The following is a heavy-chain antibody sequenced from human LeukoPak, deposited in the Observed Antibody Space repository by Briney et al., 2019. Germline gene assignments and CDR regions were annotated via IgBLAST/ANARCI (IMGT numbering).Heavy chain of an antibody. V-gene: IGHV3-7*01. CDR2: IKQDGSEK. D-gene: IGHD6-19*01. CDR3: ARVIAVAFFDY. CDR1: GFTFSSYW. J-gene: IGHJ4*02. Sequence: GGSLRLSCAASGFTFSSYWMSWVRQAPGKGLKWVANIKQDGSEKYYVDSVKGRFTISRDNAKNSLYLQMNSLRAEDTAVYYCARVIAVAFFDYWGQGTLVTVSS.